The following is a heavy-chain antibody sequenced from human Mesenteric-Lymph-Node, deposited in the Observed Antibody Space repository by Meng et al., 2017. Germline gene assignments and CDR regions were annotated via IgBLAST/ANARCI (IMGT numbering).Heavy chain of an antibody. CDR1: GGSISNYY. CDR3: ARGDSSGWPYYYYGMDV. J-gene: IGHJ6*02. Sequence: SETLSLTCTVSGGSISNYYWSWIRQPAGKGLEWIGRFYTSGSTTYNPSLKSRVTMSVDTSKNQFSLKLTSVTAADTAVYYCARGDSSGWPYYYYGMDVWGQGTTVTVSS. CDR2: FYTSGST. D-gene: IGHD6-19*01. V-gene: IGHV4-4*07.